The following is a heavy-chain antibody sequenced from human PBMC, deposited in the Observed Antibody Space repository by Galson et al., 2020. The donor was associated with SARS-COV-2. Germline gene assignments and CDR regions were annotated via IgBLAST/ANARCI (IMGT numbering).Heavy chain of an antibody. CDR3: AGSGLAYCSGGTCAAAPFGH. CDR2: LYYSWSP. V-gene: IGHV4-39*01. CDR1: GGSITSSSYY. J-gene: IGHJ5*02. D-gene: IGHD2-15*01. Sequence: SETLSLTCTVSGGSITSSSYYWGWVRQPPGKGLEWIGSLYYSWSPYYNPSLKSRLTLSIDTAKNQFSLKLTSLIAADTAVYYCAGSGLAYCSGGTCAAAPFGHWGQGTLVTVSS.